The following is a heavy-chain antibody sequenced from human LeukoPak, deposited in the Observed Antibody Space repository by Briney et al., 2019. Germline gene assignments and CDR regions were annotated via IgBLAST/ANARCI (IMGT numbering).Heavy chain of an antibody. CDR2: IYYSGST. J-gene: IGHJ3*02. CDR3: ARTSTLAYCGGDCYTDAFDI. V-gene: IGHV4-31*03. CDR1: GGSISSGGYY. Sequence: SQTLSLTCTVSGGSISSGGYYWSWIRQHPGKGLEWIGYIYYSGSTYYNPSLKSRVTISVDTSKNQFSLKLSSVTAADTAVYYCARTSTLAYCGGDCYTDAFDIWGQGTMVTVSS. D-gene: IGHD2-21*02.